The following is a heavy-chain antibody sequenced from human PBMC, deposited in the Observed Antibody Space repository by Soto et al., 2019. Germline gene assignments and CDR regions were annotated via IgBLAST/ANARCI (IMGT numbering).Heavy chain of an antibody. CDR1: GYTFTSYG. D-gene: IGHD3-10*01. CDR2: ISAYNGNT. J-gene: IGHJ6*02. CDR3: ASDHTMVRGRYDIDL. V-gene: IGHV1-18*01. Sequence: QVQLVQSGAEVKKPGASVKVSCKASGYTFTSYGFSWVRQAPGQGLEWMGWISAYNGNTNYAQKLQGRVTMTTDTTTSTAYMELRIQRCGHTSVYSCASDHTMVRGRYDIDLWGQGTTVTVSS.